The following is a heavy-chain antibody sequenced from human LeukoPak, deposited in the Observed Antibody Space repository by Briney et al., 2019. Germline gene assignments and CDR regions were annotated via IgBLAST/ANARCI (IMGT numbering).Heavy chain of an antibody. Sequence: GGSLRLSCVASGFTLSSYNMKWVRQAPGKRLEWVSSISWRSSDIEYADSVKGRFTISRDIDKKSLYLQMNSLRAEDTAVYYCARAGSSWYVYYYYYMDVWGKGTTVTVSS. CDR2: ISWRSSDI. D-gene: IGHD6-13*01. CDR3: ARAGSSWYVYYYYYMDV. J-gene: IGHJ6*03. CDR1: GFTLSSYN. V-gene: IGHV3-21*01.